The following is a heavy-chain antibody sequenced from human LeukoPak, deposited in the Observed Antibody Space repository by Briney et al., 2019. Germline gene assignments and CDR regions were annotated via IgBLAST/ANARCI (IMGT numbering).Heavy chain of an antibody. D-gene: IGHD3-22*01. Sequence: KTSETLSLTCAVSGGSISSSNWWSWVRQPPGKGLEWIGEIYHSGSTNYNPSLKSRVTISVDKSKNQFSLKLSSVTAADTAVYYCARDDSSGYYIDYWGQGTLVTVSS. V-gene: IGHV4-4*02. CDR3: ARDDSSGYYIDY. CDR2: IYHSGST. CDR1: GGSISSSNW. J-gene: IGHJ4*02.